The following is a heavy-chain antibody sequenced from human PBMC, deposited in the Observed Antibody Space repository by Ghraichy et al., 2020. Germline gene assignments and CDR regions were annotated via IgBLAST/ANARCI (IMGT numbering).Heavy chain of an antibody. J-gene: IGHJ4*02. CDR1: GFTFSSSW. CDR3: AKIYASGSYYRWFAY. D-gene: IGHD3-10*01. V-gene: IGHV3-7*03. CDR2: IKEDGSEI. Sequence: GGSLRLSCVASGFTFSSSWMTWVRQAPGKGLEWVANIKEDGSEIHYVDSVKGRFAISRDNAKNSLFLQMNSLRADDTAVYYCAKIYASGSYYRWFAYWGQGTQVTVSS.